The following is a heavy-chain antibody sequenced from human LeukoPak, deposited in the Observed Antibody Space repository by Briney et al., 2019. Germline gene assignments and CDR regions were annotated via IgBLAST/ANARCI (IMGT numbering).Heavy chain of an antibody. V-gene: IGHV4-59*08. D-gene: IGHD3-22*01. Sequence: PSETLSLTCTVSGGSISSYYWSWIRQPPGKGLEWIGYIYYSGSTNYNPSLKSRVTISVDTSKNQFSLKLSSVTAADTAVYYCARHSPRGYDSSGIRDAFDIWGQGTMVTVSS. CDR1: GGSISSYY. CDR2: IYYSGST. CDR3: ARHSPRGYDSSGIRDAFDI. J-gene: IGHJ3*02.